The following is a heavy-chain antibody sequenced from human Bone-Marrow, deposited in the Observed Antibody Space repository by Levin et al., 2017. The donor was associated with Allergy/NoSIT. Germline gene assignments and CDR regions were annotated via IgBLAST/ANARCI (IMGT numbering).Heavy chain of an antibody. D-gene: IGHD3-3*01. V-gene: IGHV3-9*01. CDR1: GFTFDQYA. Sequence: SLKISCAASGFTFDQYAMHWVRQPPGKGLEWVSSIAWNSGSIGYADSVKGRFTVSRDNPKNSLYLQMNSLRPEDTAFYYCAKGSGPTKRNWFDPWGQGTLVTVSS. J-gene: IGHJ5*02. CDR2: IAWNSGSI. CDR3: AKGSGPTKRNWFDP.